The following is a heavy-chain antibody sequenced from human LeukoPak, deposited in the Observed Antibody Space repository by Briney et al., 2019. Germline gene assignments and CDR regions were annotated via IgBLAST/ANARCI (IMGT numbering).Heavy chain of an antibody. J-gene: IGHJ4*02. D-gene: IGHD5-24*01. V-gene: IGHV3-11*03. CDR3: ARRLQFSLRYFDY. Sequence: GRFTVSRDDARNSVYLEMNSLRVDDTAIYFCARRLQFSLRYFDYWGQGTLVTVSS.